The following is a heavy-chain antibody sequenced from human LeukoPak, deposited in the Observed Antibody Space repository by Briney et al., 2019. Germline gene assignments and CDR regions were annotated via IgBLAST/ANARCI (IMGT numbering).Heavy chain of an antibody. CDR1: GFTFSSYA. Sequence: QSGRSLRLSCAASGFTFSSYAMHWVRQAPGKGLEWVAVISYDGSNKYYADSVKGRFTISRDNSKNTLYLQMNSLRAEDTAVYYCARNRAYGGTYGFESWGQGTRVTVSS. CDR3: ARNRAYGGTYGFES. V-gene: IGHV3-30-3*01. CDR2: ISYDGSNK. D-gene: IGHD1-26*01. J-gene: IGHJ4*02.